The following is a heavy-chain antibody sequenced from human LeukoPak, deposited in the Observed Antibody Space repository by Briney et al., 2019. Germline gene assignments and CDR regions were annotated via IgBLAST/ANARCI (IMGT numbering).Heavy chain of an antibody. D-gene: IGHD6-13*01. CDR2: INPSDGST. Sequence: ASVKVSCKASGYTFTGFYMHWVRQAPGQGLEWMGIINPSDGSTSYAQKFQGRVTMTRDTSTSTVYMELSSLRSEDTAVYYCARDGYSSSWYGVKWFDPWGQGTLVTVSS. CDR3: ARDGYSSSWYGVKWFDP. CDR1: GYTFTGFY. J-gene: IGHJ5*02. V-gene: IGHV1-46*01.